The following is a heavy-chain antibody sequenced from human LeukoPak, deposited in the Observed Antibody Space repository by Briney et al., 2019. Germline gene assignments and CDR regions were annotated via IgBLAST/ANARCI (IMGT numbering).Heavy chain of an antibody. Sequence: SETLSLTCAVSGYSISSGDYWGWIRQPPGKGLEWIGSIYHSGSTHYNPSLKSRVTISVDTSKNQFSLKLSSVTAADTAVYYCARNTTEVVTAKRFDPWGQGRLVTVSS. CDR1: GYSISSGDY. CDR3: ARNTTEVVTAKRFDP. D-gene: IGHD2-21*02. CDR2: IYHSGST. V-gene: IGHV4-38-2*01. J-gene: IGHJ5*02.